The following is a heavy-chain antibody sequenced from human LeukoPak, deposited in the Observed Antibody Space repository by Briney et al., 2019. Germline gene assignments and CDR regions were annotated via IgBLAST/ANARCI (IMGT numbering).Heavy chain of an antibody. D-gene: IGHD6-19*01. CDR1: GFTLRSYS. CDR2: INWGSNHI. Sequence: GGSLRLSCAASGFTLRSYSMSWVRQAPGKGLEWVSSINWGSNHIYYADAVQGRFTISRDNAKNPLYPQMNSLRAEDTAIYYCARDNSGWSRDYWGQGTLVTVSS. V-gene: IGHV3-21*06. J-gene: IGHJ4*02. CDR3: ARDNSGWSRDY.